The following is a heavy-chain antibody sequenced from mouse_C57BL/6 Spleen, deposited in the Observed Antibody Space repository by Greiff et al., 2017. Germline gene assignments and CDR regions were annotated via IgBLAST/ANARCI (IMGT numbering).Heavy chain of an antibody. CDR3: TREGITTVVADYFDY. J-gene: IGHJ2*01. CDR1: GFTFSSYA. D-gene: IGHD1-1*01. V-gene: IGHV5-9-1*02. CDR2: ISSGGDYI. Sequence: EVQRVESGEGLVKPGGSLKLSCAASGFTFSSYAMSWVRQTPEKRLEWVAYISSGGDYIYYADTVKGRFTFSIDNARNTLYLQMSSLKSEDTAMYYCTREGITTVVADYFDYWGQGTTLTVSA.